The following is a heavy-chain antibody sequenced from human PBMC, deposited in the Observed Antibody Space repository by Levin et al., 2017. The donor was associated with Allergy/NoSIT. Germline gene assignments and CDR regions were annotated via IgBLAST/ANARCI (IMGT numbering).Heavy chain of an antibody. Sequence: GESLKISWAASGFTFSDYYMSWIRQAPGKGLEWVSYISSSSSYTNYADSVKGRFTISRDNAKNSLYLQMNSLRAEDTAVYYCARPPYYYGSGRVPNWFDPWGQGTLVTVSS. CDR2: ISSSSSYT. J-gene: IGHJ5*02. CDR3: ARPPYYYGSGRVPNWFDP. V-gene: IGHV3-11*06. CDR1: GFTFSDYY. D-gene: IGHD3-10*01.